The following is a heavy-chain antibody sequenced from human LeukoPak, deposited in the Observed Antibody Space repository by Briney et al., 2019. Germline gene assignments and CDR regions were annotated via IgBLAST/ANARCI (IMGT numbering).Heavy chain of an antibody. CDR3: ARATVTTDAFDI. J-gene: IGHJ3*02. Sequence: GDSVTVSCKASAYTFTSYYMHWVRQPPGPGLEWMGLINPSGGSTIYAQKFQGRVTMTRDTSTSTVYMELSSLRSEDTAVYYCARATVTTDAFDIWGQGTMVTVSS. CDR1: AYTFTSYY. D-gene: IGHD4-17*01. CDR2: INPSGGST. V-gene: IGHV1-46*01.